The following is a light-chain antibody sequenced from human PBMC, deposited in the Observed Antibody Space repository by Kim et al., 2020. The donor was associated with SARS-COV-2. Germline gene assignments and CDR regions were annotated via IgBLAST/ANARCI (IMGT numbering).Light chain of an antibody. Sequence: IQLTQSPSSLSASVGDRVTITCRASQGISSYLAWYQQKPGKAPKLLIYAASTLQRGVPSRFSGSGSGTDFTLTISSLQPEDFATYYCQQLHNHPITFGQGTRLEIK. V-gene: IGKV1-9*01. CDR3: QQLHNHPIT. J-gene: IGKJ5*01. CDR1: QGISSY. CDR2: AAS.